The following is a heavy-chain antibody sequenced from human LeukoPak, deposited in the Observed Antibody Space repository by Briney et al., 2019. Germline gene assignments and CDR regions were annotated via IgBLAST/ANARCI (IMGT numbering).Heavy chain of an antibody. CDR2: IDPSDSYT. J-gene: IGHJ4*02. CDR1: GYSFTSYW. D-gene: IGHD6-19*01. CDR3: ARHSQDSGWSEGTFDY. V-gene: IGHV5-10-1*01. Sequence: HGESLKISCKGSGYSFTSYWISWVRQMPGKGLEWMGRIDPSDSYTNYSPSFQGHVTISADKSISTAYLQWSSLKASDTAMYYCARHSQDSGWSEGTFDYWGQGTLVTVSS.